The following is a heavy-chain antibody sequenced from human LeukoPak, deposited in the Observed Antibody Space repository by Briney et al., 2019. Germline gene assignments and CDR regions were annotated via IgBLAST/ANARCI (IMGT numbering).Heavy chain of an antibody. CDR1: GYTFTGYY. V-gene: IGHV1-2*02. CDR3: ARLGRTPRPDYYYYMDV. J-gene: IGHJ6*03. Sequence: GASVKVSCKASGYTFTGYYMHWVRQAPGQGLEWMGWINPNSGGTNYAQKFQGRVTMTRDTSISTAYMELSSLRSEDTAVYYCARLGRTPRPDYYYYMDVWGKGTTVTVSS. CDR2: INPNSGGT.